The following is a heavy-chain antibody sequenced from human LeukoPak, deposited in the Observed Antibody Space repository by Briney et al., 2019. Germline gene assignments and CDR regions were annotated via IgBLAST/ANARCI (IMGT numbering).Heavy chain of an antibody. CDR1: AYTFTDYH. V-gene: IGHV1-2*02. J-gene: IGHJ5*02. CDR2: INPYTGDT. D-gene: IGHD3-16*01. CDR3: ARGGMFQNWFDP. Sequence: ASVKVSCTASAYTFTDYHMHWVRQAPGQGLEWMGWINPYTGDTNYAQKFQGRVTMTRDTSITTASLELSSLRSDDTAVYYCARGGMFQNWFDPWGQGTLVTVSS.